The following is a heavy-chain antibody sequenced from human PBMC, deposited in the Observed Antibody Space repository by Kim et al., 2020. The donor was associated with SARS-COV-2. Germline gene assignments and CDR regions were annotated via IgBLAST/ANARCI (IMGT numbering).Heavy chain of an antibody. Sequence: TYYNPSPKSRVTISVDTSKNQFSLKLSSVTAADTAVYYCARLVRGVGFDYWGQGTLVTVSS. J-gene: IGHJ4*02. V-gene: IGHV4-39*07. D-gene: IGHD3-10*01. CDR3: ARLVRGVGFDY. CDR2: T.